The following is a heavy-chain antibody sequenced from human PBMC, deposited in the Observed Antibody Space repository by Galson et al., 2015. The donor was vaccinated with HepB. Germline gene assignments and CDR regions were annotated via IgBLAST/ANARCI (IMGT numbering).Heavy chain of an antibody. CDR2: ISAYNGNT. V-gene: IGHV1-18*01. CDR3: ARQRTGFGAMDV. CDR1: GYTLINYG. J-gene: IGHJ6*04. D-gene: IGHD3-3*01. Sequence: SVKVSCKASGYTLINYGISWVRQAPGQGLEWMGWISAYNGNTNYAQKVQDRVIMTTDTSTSTAYMQLTSLRSDDTAVYYCARQRTGFGAMDVWGKGTTVTVST.